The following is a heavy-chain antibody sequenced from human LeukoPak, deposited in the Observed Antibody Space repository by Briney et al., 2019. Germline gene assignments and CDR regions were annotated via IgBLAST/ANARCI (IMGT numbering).Heavy chain of an antibody. V-gene: IGHV4-30-4*01. CDR1: GGSISSGDYC. Sequence: SQTLSLTCTVSGGSISSGDYCWIWIRHPPGKGLVWIGYIYYIVSHYYDPSLKSRVTISVDTSKTQFSLKLSSVTAADTAVYYCARVTSLWSFDYWGQGTLVTVSS. D-gene: IGHD3-10*01. CDR2: IYYIVSH. CDR3: ARVTSLWSFDY. J-gene: IGHJ4*02.